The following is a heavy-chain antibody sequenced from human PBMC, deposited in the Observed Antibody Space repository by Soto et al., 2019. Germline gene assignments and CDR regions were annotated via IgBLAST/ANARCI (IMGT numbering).Heavy chain of an antibody. D-gene: IGHD4-17*01. CDR2: INHSGNT. CDR1: GGSFSGYY. CDR3: ARVRIPGGDHYLDY. Sequence: QVQLQQWGTGLLKPSETLSLTCAVYGGSFSGYYWSWIRQPPGKGLEWIGEINHSGNTNHNPSLKSRVTISVDTSKNQLSLKLSSVTAADTAVYYCARVRIPGGDHYLDYWGQGTLVSVSS. V-gene: IGHV4-34*01. J-gene: IGHJ4*02.